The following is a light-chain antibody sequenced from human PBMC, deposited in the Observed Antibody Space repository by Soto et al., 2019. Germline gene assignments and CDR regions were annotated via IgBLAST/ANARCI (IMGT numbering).Light chain of an antibody. CDR2: EVS. CDR1: YSDVGTYNY. Sequence: QSALTQPASVSGSPGQSITISCTGSYSDVGTYNYVSWYQQHPGTAPKLMIHEVSDRPSGVSNRFSGSQSGNTASLTISGVQAEEEADYYSSSFTAYNTVVFRGGTK. J-gene: IGLJ2*01. V-gene: IGLV2-14*01. CDR3: SSFTAYNTVV.